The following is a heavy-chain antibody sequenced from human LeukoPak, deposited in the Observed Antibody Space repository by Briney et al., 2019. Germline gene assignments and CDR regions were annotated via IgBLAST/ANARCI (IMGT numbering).Heavy chain of an antibody. D-gene: IGHD3-16*01. Sequence: PSETLSLTCTVSGGSITSYYWSWIRQPPGKGLEWIGYIYYSGNMNYNPSLKSRVTISLDTPKDQFSLKLSSMTAADTAVYYCARGWGYFDYWGQGTLVTVSS. V-gene: IGHV4-59*01. CDR3: ARGWGYFDY. J-gene: IGHJ4*02. CDR2: IYYSGNM. CDR1: GGSITSYY.